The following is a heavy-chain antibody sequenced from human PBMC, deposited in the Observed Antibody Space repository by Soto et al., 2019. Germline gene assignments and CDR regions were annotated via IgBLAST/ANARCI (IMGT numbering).Heavy chain of an antibody. CDR2: IRSKAYGGTT. CDR3: TRESIFGVVMADPYFDY. D-gene: IGHD3-3*01. J-gene: IGHJ4*02. Sequence: GGSLRLSCTASGFTFGDYAMSWFRQAPGKGLEWVGFIRSKAYGGTTEYAASVKGRFTISRDDSKSIAYLQMNSLKTEDTAVYYCTRESIFGVVMADPYFDYWGQGTLVTVSS. V-gene: IGHV3-49*03. CDR1: GFTFGDYA.